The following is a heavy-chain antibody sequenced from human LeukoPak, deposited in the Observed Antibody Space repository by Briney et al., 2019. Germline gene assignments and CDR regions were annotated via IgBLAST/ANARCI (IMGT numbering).Heavy chain of an antibody. D-gene: IGHD5-12*01. Sequence: SETLSLTCAVYGGSFSGYYWCWIRQPPGKGLEWIGEINHSGSTNYNPSLKSRVTISVDTSKNQFSLKLSSVTAADTAVYYCAREGGGGYSGYDFGFDYWGQGTLVTVSS. CDR3: AREGGGGYSGYDFGFDY. V-gene: IGHV4-34*01. CDR2: INHSGST. J-gene: IGHJ4*02. CDR1: GGSFSGYY.